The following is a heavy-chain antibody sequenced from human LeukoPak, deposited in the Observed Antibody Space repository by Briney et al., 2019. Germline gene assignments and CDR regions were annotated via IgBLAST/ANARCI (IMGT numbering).Heavy chain of an antibody. CDR2: INADNGNT. V-gene: IGHV1-3*01. D-gene: IGHD3-9*01. CDR3: ARALLRYFDFDY. CDR1: GYTFTSYA. Sequence: ALVKVSCKAPGYTFTSYAMHWVRQAPGQRLEWMGWINADNGNTEYSQKFQGRVTITRDTSASTTYMELSSLRSEDTAVYYCARALLRYFDFDYWGQGTLVTVSS. J-gene: IGHJ4*02.